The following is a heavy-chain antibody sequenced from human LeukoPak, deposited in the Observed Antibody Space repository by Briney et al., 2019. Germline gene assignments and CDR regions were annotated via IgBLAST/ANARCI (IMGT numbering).Heavy chain of an antibody. J-gene: IGHJ5*01. CDR1: GGTFSNYA. CDR2: IIPIFRTT. D-gene: IGHD1-26*01. CDR3: AKDDGSATMGFDS. V-gene: IGHV1-69*05. Sequence: GASVKAPCKASGGTFSNYAFSWVRQAPGQGLEWMGGIIPIFRTTNYAEQFQGRVTITTDESTNTAYLDLGSLRSEDTAVYYCAKDDGSATMGFDSWGQGTLVSVSS.